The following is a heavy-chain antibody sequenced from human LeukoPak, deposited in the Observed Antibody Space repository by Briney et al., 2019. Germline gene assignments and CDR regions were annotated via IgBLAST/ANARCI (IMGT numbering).Heavy chain of an antibody. CDR1: GYTFTSYD. V-gene: IGHV1-18*01. D-gene: IGHD5-18*01. J-gene: IGHJ4*02. CDR3: ARRGYSYGYDY. Sequence: ASVKVSCKASGYTFTSYDINWVRQATGQGLEWMGWMNPNSGNTNYAQKLQGRVTMTTDTSTSTAYMELRSLRSDDTAVYYCARRGYSYGYDYWGQGTLVTVSS. CDR2: MNPNSGNT.